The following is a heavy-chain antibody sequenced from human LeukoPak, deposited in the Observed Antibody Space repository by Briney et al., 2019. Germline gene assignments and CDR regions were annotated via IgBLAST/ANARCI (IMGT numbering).Heavy chain of an antibody. CDR3: AKPRYCSGGGCLEDYYYGMDV. CDR1: GFTFSSYG. CDR2: IRYDGSNK. V-gene: IGHV3-30*02. Sequence: GGSLRLSCAASGFTFSSYGMHWVRQAPGKGLEWVAFIRYDGSNKYYADSVKGRFTISRDNSKNTLYLQMNSLRAEDTAVYYCAKPRYCSGGGCLEDYYYGMDVWGQGTTVTVSS. J-gene: IGHJ6*02. D-gene: IGHD2-15*01.